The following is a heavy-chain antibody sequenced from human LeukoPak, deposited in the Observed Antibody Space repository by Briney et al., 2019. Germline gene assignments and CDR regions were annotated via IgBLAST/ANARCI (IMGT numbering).Heavy chain of an antibody. CDR2: IYHGGST. J-gene: IGHJ3*02. D-gene: IGHD2-2*01. CDR1: GVSIGSYY. V-gene: IGHV4-59*06. CDR3: ARDGTAAIRPGAFDI. Sequence: PSETLSLTCTVSGVSIGSYYWSWIRQPAGKGLEWIGYIYHGGSTYYNPSLKSRVTISVDRSKNQFSLKLSSVTAADTAVYYCARDGTAAIRPGAFDIWGQGTMVTVSS.